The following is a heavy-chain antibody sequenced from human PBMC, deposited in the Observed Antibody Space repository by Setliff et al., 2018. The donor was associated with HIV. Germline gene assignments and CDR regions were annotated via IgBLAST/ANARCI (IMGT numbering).Heavy chain of an antibody. CDR2: IYHTGST. CDR3: ARLGDYGSGGWFDP. CDR1: GYSISSGYY. Sequence: SETLSLTCAVSGYSISSGYYWGWIRQPPGKGLAWIGSIYHTGSTYYNPSLKSRVTISVDTSKNQFSLKLISVTTADTAVYYFARLGDYGSGGWFDPWRQGTLVTVSS. J-gene: IGHJ5*02. D-gene: IGHD3-10*01. V-gene: IGHV4-38-2*01.